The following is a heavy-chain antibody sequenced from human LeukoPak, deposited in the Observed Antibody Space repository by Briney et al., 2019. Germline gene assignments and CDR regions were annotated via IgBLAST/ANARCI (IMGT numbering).Heavy chain of an antibody. CDR1: EFSLSATGVG. CDR3: ARAMSENVPCYFDY. V-gene: IGHV2-5*02. CDR2: IYWDDDK. Sequence: ESGPTLVNPTQTVTLTCTFSEFSLSATGVGVGWVRQSPGKALQWLALIYWDDDKRYSPSLKSRLTITKDTSKNQVVLTMTNVDPVDSATYYCARAMSENVPCYFDYWGHGTLVTVSS. D-gene: IGHD2/OR15-2a*01. J-gene: IGHJ4*01.